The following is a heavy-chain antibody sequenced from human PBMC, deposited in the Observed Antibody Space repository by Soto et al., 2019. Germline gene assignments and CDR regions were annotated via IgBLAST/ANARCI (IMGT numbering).Heavy chain of an antibody. CDR3: ARLWYSSSSWFDP. Sequence: SETLSLTCTVSGGSISSSSYYWGWIRQPPGKGLEWIGSIYYSGSTYYNPSLKSRVTISVDTSKNQFSLKLSSVTAADTAVYYCARLWYSSSSWFDPWGQGTLVTVSS. J-gene: IGHJ5*02. CDR2: IYYSGST. CDR1: GGSISSSSYY. V-gene: IGHV4-39*01. D-gene: IGHD6-6*01.